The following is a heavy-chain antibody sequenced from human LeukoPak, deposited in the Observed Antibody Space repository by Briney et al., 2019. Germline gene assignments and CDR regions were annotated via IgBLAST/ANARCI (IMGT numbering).Heavy chain of an antibody. Sequence: PSETLSLTCTVSGGSISSSSYYWGWIRQPPGKGLEWIGSIYYSGSTYYNPSLKSRVTISVDTSKNQFSLKLSSVTAADTAVYYCARLVLLVVPGYWGQGTLVTVSS. CDR3: ARLVLLVVPGY. D-gene: IGHD2-2*01. J-gene: IGHJ4*02. CDR1: GGSISSSSYY. V-gene: IGHV4-39*01. CDR2: IYYSGST.